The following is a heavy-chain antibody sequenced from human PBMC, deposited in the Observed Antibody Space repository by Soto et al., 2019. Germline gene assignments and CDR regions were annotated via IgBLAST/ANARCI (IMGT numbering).Heavy chain of an antibody. V-gene: IGHV6-1*01. D-gene: IGHD6-19*01. CDR1: GDSVSSNSAG. J-gene: IGHJ6*02. Sequence: PSQTLSLTFAISGDSVSSNSAGWNWLRQSPSRGLEWLGRTYHRSKWYNDYAVSVKSRITINPDTSKNQFSLQLNSVTPEDTAVYYCARVRVVGQWLVQERGMDVWGQGTTVTVSS. CDR2: TYHRSKWYN. CDR3: ARVRVVGQWLVQERGMDV.